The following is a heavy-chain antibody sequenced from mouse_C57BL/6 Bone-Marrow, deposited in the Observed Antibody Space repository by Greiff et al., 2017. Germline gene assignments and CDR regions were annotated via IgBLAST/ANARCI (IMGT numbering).Heavy chain of an antibody. CDR3: ARSPSGSSAGDY. V-gene: IGHV1-82*01. J-gene: IGHJ2*01. D-gene: IGHD1-1*01. Sequence: QVQLQQSGPELVKPGASVKISCKASGYAFSSSWMNWVKQRPGKGLEWIGRIYPGDGDTNYNGKFKGKATLTADKSSSTAYMQLSSLTAEDSAVYFCARSPSGSSAGDYWGQGTTLTVSS. CDR2: IYPGDGDT. CDR1: GYAFSSSW.